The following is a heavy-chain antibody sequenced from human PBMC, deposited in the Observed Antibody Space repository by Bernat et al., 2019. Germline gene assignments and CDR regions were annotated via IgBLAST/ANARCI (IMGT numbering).Heavy chain of an antibody. CDR1: GFTFSDHG. J-gene: IGHJ3*02. V-gene: IGHV3-33*01. CDR2: IWYDGSDK. Sequence: QVQLVESGGGVVQPGRSLRLSCAASGFTFSDHGMHWVRQPPGEGLEWVAVIWYDGSDKYYADSVKGRFTIPRDNFKNTLYLQRNSRRAEDTVVYYCAGGYYYGSGRGFDIWGQGTMVTVPS. D-gene: IGHD3-10*01. CDR3: AGGYYYGSGRGFDI.